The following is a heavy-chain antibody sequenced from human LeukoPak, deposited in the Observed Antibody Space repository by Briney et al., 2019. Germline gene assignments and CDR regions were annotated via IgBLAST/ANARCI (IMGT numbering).Heavy chain of an antibody. D-gene: IGHD2-15*01. CDR3: ARTQIGYCSGGSCYSEDY. V-gene: IGHV5-51*01. CDR2: IYPGDSDT. CDR1: GYSFTSYW. Sequence: GESLKISXKGSGYSFTSYWIGWVRQMPGKGLEWMGIIYPGDSDTIYSPSFQGQVTISADKSISTAYLQWSSLKASDTAMYYCARTQIGYCSGGSCYSEDYWGQGTLVTVSS. J-gene: IGHJ4*02.